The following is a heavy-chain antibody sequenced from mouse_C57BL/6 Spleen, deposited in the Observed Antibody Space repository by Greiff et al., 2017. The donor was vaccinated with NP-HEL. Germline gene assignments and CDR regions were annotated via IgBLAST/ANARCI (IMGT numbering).Heavy chain of an antibody. CDR3: TMGPAMDY. CDR1: GFNIKDDY. J-gene: IGHJ4*01. Sequence: EVQLQQSGAELVRPGASVKLSCTASGFNIKDDYMHWVKQRPEQGLEWIGWIDPENGDTEYASKFQGKATITADTSSNTAYLQLSSLTSEDTAGYYCTMGPAMDYWGQGTSVTVSS. V-gene: IGHV14-4*01. CDR2: IDPENGDT.